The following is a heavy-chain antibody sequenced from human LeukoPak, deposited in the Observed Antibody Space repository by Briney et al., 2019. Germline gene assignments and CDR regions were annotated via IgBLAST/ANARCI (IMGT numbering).Heavy chain of an antibody. CDR3: ARHRVLHSSSPLDY. CDR2: IKHDGSEK. V-gene: IGHV3-7*01. D-gene: IGHD6-6*01. J-gene: IGHJ4*02. Sequence: GGSLRLSCEASGFIFSSFWMSRVRPAPGKGLGRVAHIKHDGSEKYYVDSVKGRFTISRDKAKNSLYLQMNSLRGEDTAVYHCARHRVLHSSSPLDYWGQGTLVTVSS. CDR1: GFIFSSFW.